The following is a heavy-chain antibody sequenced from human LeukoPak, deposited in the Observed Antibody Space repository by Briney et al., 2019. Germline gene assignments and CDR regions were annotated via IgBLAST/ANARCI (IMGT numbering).Heavy chain of an antibody. Sequence: PGGSLRLSCAASGFTFSSYSMHWVRQAPGKGLEWVSSISSSSSYIYYADSVKGRFTISRDNAKNSLYLQMNSLRAEDTAVYYCARDLSGSYPDFDYWGQGALVTVSS. CDR2: ISSSSSYI. V-gene: IGHV3-21*01. D-gene: IGHD3-10*01. CDR1: GFTFSSYS. CDR3: ARDLSGSYPDFDY. J-gene: IGHJ4*02.